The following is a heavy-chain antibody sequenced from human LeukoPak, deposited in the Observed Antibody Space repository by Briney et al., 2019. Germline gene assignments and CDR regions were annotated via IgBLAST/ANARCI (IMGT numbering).Heavy chain of an antibody. CDR1: GGSISDYY. V-gene: IGHV4-59*08. CDR2: MDYSGST. D-gene: IGHD6-19*01. J-gene: IGHJ4*02. CDR3: ARRKRGSGGPFDY. Sequence: SETLSLTCTVSGGSISDYYWTWIRQSPGTGLEWIGYMDYSGSTAYNPSLKSRVTISIDASKKQFSLELSSVTAADTVIYFCARRKRGSGGPFDYWGQGTLVTVSS.